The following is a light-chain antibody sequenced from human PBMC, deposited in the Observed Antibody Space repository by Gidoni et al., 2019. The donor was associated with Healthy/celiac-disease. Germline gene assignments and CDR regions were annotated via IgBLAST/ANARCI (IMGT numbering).Light chain of an antibody. CDR2: KDS. CDR3: QSADSSGTVV. J-gene: IGLJ2*01. Sequence: SYELTQPPSVSVFPGQTARLTCSGDALPKQYAYWYQQKPGQAPVLVIYKDSERPSGIPARFSGSSSGTTVTLTISGVQAEDEADYYCQSADSSGTVVFGGGTKLTVL. CDR1: ALPKQY. V-gene: IGLV3-25*03.